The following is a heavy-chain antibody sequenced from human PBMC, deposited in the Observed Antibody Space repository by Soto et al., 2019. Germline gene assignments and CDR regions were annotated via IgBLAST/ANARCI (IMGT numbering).Heavy chain of an antibody. V-gene: IGHV3-74*01. Sequence: EVQLVESGGGSAQPGGSLRLSCAASGFTFSSRWMHWVRQDPGKGLQWVSRIRHDGADSNYADFVGGRFTISRDNTKNTLHLQMNSLRAEDTAVYFCAADLVAGSGSLGHWGHGTLVTVSP. CDR3: AADLVAGSGSLGH. CDR1: GFTFSSRW. D-gene: IGHD3-10*01. J-gene: IGHJ4*01. CDR2: IRHDGADS.